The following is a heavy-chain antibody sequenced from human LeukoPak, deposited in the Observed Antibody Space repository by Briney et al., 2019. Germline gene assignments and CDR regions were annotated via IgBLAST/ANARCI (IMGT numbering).Heavy chain of an antibody. V-gene: IGHV3-9*01. D-gene: IGHD2-2*01. CDR1: GFTFDDYA. CDR2: ISWNSGSI. J-gene: IGHJ6*03. Sequence: GGSLRLSCAASGFTFDDYAMHWVRQAPGKGLEWVSGISWNSGSIGYADSVKGRFTISRDNAKNSLYLQMNSLRAEDTASYYCAKGSSTSYYYYMDVWGKGTTVTVSS. CDR3: AKGSSTSYYYYMDV.